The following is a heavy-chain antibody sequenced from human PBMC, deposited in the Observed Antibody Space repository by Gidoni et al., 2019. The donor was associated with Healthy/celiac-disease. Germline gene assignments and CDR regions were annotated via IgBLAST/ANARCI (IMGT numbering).Heavy chain of an antibody. CDR1: GFTFSSYA. CDR2: ISGSGGST. Sequence: EVQLLESGGGLVQPGGSLRLSCAASGFTFSSYAMSWVRQAPGQGLEWVSAISGSGGSTYYADSVKGRFTISRDNSKNTLYLQMNSLRAEDTAVYYCAKALVGYYYYYGMDVWGQGTTVTVSS. V-gene: IGHV3-23*01. CDR3: AKALVGYYYYYGMDV. J-gene: IGHJ6*02. D-gene: IGHD3-16*02.